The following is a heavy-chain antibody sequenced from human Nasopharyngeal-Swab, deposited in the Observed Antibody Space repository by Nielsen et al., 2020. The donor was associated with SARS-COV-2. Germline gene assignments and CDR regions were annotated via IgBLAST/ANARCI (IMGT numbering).Heavy chain of an antibody. CDR1: GFTFDDYA. CDR3: ARDAARSWYNWFDP. Sequence: SLKISCAASGFTFDDYAMHWVRQAPGKGLEWVSGISRNSGTIGYADSVKGRFTISRDNAKNSLFLQMNSLRTEDTALYYCARDAARSWYNWFDPWGQGTLVTVSS. D-gene: IGHD6-13*01. V-gene: IGHV3-9*01. CDR2: ISRNSGTI. J-gene: IGHJ5*02.